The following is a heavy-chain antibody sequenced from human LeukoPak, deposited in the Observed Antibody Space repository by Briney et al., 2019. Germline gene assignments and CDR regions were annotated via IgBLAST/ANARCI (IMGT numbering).Heavy chain of an antibody. V-gene: IGHV3-30*02. Sequence: GGSLRLSCAASGFTFSSYGMHWVRQAPGKGLEWVAFIRYDGSNKYYADSVKGRFTISRDNAKNSLFLQMNSLRVEDTAVYYCAVDGYWGQGSLVTVSS. CDR2: IRYDGSNK. CDR1: GFTFSSYG. J-gene: IGHJ4*02. CDR3: AVDGY.